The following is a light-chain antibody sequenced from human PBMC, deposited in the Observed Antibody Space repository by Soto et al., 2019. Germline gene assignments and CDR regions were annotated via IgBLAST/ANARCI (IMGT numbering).Light chain of an antibody. CDR2: SAS. Sequence: EIVMAQSPATLSGSPGGRATLYCRASQSISDTLAWYQQKPGQAPRLLIYSASRGATGFPARFSGSGSGTDFTLTVSSLQSEDFAVYYCQQYNNWPWTFGQGTKVEIK. CDR1: QSISDT. J-gene: IGKJ1*01. V-gene: IGKV3-15*01. CDR3: QQYNNWPWT.